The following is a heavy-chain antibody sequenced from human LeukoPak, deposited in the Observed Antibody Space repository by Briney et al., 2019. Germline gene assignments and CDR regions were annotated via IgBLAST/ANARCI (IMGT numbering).Heavy chain of an antibody. Sequence: SGGSLRLSCAASGFTFSSYWMSWVRQAPGKGLEWVANIKQDGSEKYYVDSVKGRFTISRDNAKNSLYLQMNSLRAEDTAVYYCASDLDSSSWESGMDVWGQRITVTVSS. D-gene: IGHD6-13*01. CDR1: GFTFSSYW. CDR2: IKQDGSEK. J-gene: IGHJ6*02. CDR3: ASDLDSSSWESGMDV. V-gene: IGHV3-7*01.